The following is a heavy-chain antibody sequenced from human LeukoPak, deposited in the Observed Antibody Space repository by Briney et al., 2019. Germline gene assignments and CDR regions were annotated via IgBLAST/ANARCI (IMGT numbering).Heavy chain of an antibody. D-gene: IGHD3-10*02. V-gene: IGHV3-48*04. CDR3: AELGITMIGGV. J-gene: IGHJ6*04. Sequence: GGSLRLSCAASGFTFSSYWMGWVRQAPGKGLEWVSYISSSGSTIYYADSVKGRFTISRDNAKNSLYLQMNSLRAEDTAVYYCAELGITMIGGVWGKGTTVTISS. CDR2: ISSSGSTI. CDR1: GFTFSSYW.